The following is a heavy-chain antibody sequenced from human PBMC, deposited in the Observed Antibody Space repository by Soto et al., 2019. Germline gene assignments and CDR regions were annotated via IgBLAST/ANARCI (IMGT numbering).Heavy chain of an antibody. CDR3: AREPEEMATTYYFDY. J-gene: IGHJ4*02. D-gene: IGHD5-12*01. CDR2: INHSGST. V-gene: IGHV4-34*01. CDR1: GGSFSGYY. Sequence: QVQLQQWGAGLLKPSETLSLTCAVYGGSFSGYYWSWIRQPPGKGLEWIGEINHSGSTNYNPSLKSRVTISVDTSKNQFSLKLSSVTAADTAVYYCAREPEEMATTYYFDYWGQGTLVTVSS.